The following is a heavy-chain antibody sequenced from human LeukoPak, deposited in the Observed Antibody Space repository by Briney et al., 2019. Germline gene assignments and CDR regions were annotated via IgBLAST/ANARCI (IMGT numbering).Heavy chain of an antibody. V-gene: IGHV3-43*02. CDR3: ARESNYGNLDY. J-gene: IGHJ4*02. CDR2: SGNDGST. Sequence: GGSLRLSCAASGLTFYDQAMHWVRQAPGTGLEWVSLSGNDGSTYYADSVKGRFTISRDNAKNSLYLQMNSLRAEDTAVYYCARESNYGNLDYWGQGTLVTVSS. D-gene: IGHD4-17*01. CDR1: GLTFYDQA.